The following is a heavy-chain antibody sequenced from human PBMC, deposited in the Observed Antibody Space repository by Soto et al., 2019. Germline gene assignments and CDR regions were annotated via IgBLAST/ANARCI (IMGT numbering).Heavy chain of an antibody. CDR3: AKTGLPYGAGKHYYSDVMDG. D-gene: IGHD3-10*01. J-gene: IGHJ6*02. CDR1: VARVSIYC. CDR2: IYPGDSDT. Sequence: GPSQTRSGAGSVARVSIYCIGPVCPLQGKGLEWMGIIYPGDSDTRYSPSFQGQVTISADKSISTAYLQWSSLKASDTAMYYCAKTGLPYGAGKHYYSDVMDGWGQGSTDTVTS. V-gene: IGHV5-51*01.